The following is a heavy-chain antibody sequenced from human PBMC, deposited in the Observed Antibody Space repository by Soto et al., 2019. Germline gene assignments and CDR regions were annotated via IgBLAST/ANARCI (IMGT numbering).Heavy chain of an antibody. CDR3: STNHIEVPAEFFDS. CDR1: GGSVNSDNFY. J-gene: IGHJ4*01. CDR2: VFHIGNT. V-gene: IGHV4-61*01. Sequence: SETLSLTCTVSGGSVNSDNFYWSWIRQPPGKGLEWIGYVFHIGNTNYSPSLKSRVTMSIDTSRNQFSLRLSSVTAADTAVYFCSTNHIEVPAEFFDSWGRVNMVTVSS. D-gene: IGHD2-15*01.